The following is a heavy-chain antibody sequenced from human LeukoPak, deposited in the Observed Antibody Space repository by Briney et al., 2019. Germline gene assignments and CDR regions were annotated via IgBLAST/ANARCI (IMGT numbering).Heavy chain of an antibody. Sequence: GGSLRLSCAASGFTFSSYAMHWVRQAPGKGLEWVAVISDDGSNKYYADSVKGRFAISRDNSKNTLYLQMNSLRAEDTAVYYCARDGEQLVPGVGYFDYWGQGTLVTVSS. CDR3: ARDGEQLVPGVGYFDY. CDR1: GFTFSSYA. D-gene: IGHD6-6*01. CDR2: ISDDGSNK. V-gene: IGHV3-30*09. J-gene: IGHJ4*02.